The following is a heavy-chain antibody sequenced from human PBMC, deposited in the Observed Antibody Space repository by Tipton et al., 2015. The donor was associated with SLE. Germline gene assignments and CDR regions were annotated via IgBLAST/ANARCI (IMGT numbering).Heavy chain of an antibody. CDR1: TFTFSNYW. CDR2: INQDESAR. V-gene: IGHV3-7*01. J-gene: IGHJ1*01. D-gene: IGHD5-24*01. CDR3: AKVESPGYFQH. Sequence: SLRLSCVASTFTFSNYWMSWVRQAPGKGLEWVANINQDESARYYVDSVKGRFTISRDNSKNTLYLQMNSLRAEDTAVYYCAKVESPGYFQHWGQGTLVTVSS.